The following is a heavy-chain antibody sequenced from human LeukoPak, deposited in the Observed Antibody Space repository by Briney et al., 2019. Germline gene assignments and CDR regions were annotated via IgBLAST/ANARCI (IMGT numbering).Heavy chain of an antibody. CDR3: ARDRRIMITFGKGVGFDY. CDR2: IYYSGST. V-gene: IGHV4-39*07. Sequence: SETLSLTCSVAGGSLSNYNYYWGWIRQPPGKGLEWIGSIYYSGSTYYNPSLKSRLTMSVDTSKSQFSLKLSSVTAADTAVYSCARDRRIMITFGKGVGFDYWGQGTLVTVSS. CDR1: GGSLSNYNYY. D-gene: IGHD3-16*01. J-gene: IGHJ4*02.